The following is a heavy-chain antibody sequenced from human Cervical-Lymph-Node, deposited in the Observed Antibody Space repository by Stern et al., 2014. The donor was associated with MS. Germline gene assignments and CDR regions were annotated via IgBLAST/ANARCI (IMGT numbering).Heavy chain of an antibody. CDR2: ISSSSSNI. V-gene: IGHV3-21*01. J-gene: IGHJ5*01. Sequence: EVQLVGSGGGLVKPGGSLTLSCAASGFNIVTYSMHWVRQAPGKGLEWVSFISSSSSNIKYADAVKGRFTISRDNAKNSLFLQMSSLRVEDTAVYYCASTSGWFDSWGQGIQVTVSS. CDR1: GFNIVTYS. CDR3: ASTSGWFDS.